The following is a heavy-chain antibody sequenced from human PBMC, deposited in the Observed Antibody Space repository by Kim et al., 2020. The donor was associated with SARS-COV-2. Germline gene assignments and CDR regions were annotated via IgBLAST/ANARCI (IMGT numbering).Heavy chain of an antibody. Sequence: GGSLRLSCLASGFTFRKYYMNWIRQAPGKGLEWVSYITDSGTRTYYRDSVKGRFTISRDNARNSLYLQMNSLRVEDTAVYYCARDPLRSDGSNYDYWGEGTRVTVS. CDR2: ITDSGTRT. D-gene: IGHD5-12*01. J-gene: IGHJ4*02. CDR1: GFTFRKYY. V-gene: IGHV3-11*04. CDR3: ARDPLRSDGSNYDY.